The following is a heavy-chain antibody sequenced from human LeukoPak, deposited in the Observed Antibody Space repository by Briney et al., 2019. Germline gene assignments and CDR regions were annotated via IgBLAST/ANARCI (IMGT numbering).Heavy chain of an antibody. D-gene: IGHD6-13*01. CDR1: GFTFSSYA. J-gene: IGHJ4*02. V-gene: IGHV3-23*01. CDR3: AKNRRAAAETPLNFDY. Sequence: GGSLRLSCAASGFTFSSYAMSWVRQAPGKGLEWVSAISGSGGSTYYADSVKGRFTIFRDNSKNTLYLQMNSLRAEDTAVYYGAKNRRAAAETPLNFDYWGQGTLVTVSS. CDR2: ISGSGGST.